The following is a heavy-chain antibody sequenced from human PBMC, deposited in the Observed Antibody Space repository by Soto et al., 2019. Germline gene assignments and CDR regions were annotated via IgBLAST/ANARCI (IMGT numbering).Heavy chain of an antibody. CDR1: GGSISSGGYS. D-gene: IGHD4-17*01. Sequence: SETLSLTCAVSGGSISSGGYSWSWIRQPPGKGLEWIGYIYHSGSTYYNPSLKSRVTISVDRSKNQFSLKLSSVTAADTAVYYCARGSTVTISDWGQGTLVTVSS. CDR2: IYHSGST. V-gene: IGHV4-30-2*01. J-gene: IGHJ4*02. CDR3: ARGSTVTISD.